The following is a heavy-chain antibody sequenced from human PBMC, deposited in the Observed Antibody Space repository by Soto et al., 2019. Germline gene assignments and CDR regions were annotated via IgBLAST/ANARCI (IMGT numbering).Heavy chain of an antibody. CDR1: GVTFSSYA. CDR2: IIPIFGNT. V-gene: IGHV1-18*01. D-gene: IGHD3-16*01. J-gene: IGHJ6*02. CDR3: AMVDVYVTPSPQDV. Sequence: ASVKVSCKASGVTFSSYAISWVRQAPGQGLEWMGGIIPIFGNTNYAQNLQGRVTLTTDTSTSTAYMELTSLRSNDTAIYYCAMVDVYVTPSPQDVWGQGTTVTVSS.